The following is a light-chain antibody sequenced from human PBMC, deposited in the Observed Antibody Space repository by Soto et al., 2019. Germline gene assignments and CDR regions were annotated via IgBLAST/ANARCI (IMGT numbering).Light chain of an antibody. J-gene: IGKJ3*01. CDR1: QSVRSN. CDR3: QQYNDWPRT. Sequence: IVMSQSPATLSVSPGERATLSWRASQSVRSNLAWYQQKPGQAPRLLLYGESTRATGIPARFSGSGSGTEFTLTISSLQSEDFAIYYCQQYNDWPRTFGPGTKVDFK. V-gene: IGKV3D-15*01. CDR2: GES.